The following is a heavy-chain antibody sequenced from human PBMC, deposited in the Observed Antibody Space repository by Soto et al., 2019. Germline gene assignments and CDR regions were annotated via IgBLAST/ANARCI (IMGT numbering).Heavy chain of an antibody. J-gene: IGHJ4*02. V-gene: IGHV3-74*01. Sequence: PGGSLRLSCAASGFTFSSYWMHWVRQAPGKGLVWVSRINSDGSTTNYADSVKGRFTISRDNAENTLYLQMNSLRAEDTAVYFCARGAFRAYYFDSWGQGTLVTVSS. CDR3: ARGAFRAYYFDS. CDR2: INSDGSTT. CDR1: GFTFSSYW.